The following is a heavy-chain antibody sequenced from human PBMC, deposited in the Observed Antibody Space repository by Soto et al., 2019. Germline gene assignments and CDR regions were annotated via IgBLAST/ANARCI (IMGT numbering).Heavy chain of an antibody. J-gene: IGHJ3*02. CDR2: ISGSGGST. CDR1: GFTFSSYA. CDR3: ANGITMIVVVIKGFDI. V-gene: IGHV3-23*01. D-gene: IGHD3-22*01. Sequence: GGSLRLSCAASGFTFSSYAMSWVRQAPGKGLEWVSAISGSGGSTYYADSVKGRFTISRDNSKNTLYLQMNSLRAEDTAVYYCANGITMIVVVIKGFDIWGQGTMVTVSS.